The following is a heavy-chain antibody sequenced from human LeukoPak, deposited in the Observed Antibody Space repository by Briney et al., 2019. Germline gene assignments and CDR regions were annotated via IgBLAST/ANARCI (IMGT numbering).Heavy chain of an antibody. D-gene: IGHD3-22*01. CDR2: INHSGST. Sequence: SETLSLTCAVYGGSFSGYYWSWIPQPPGKGLEWIGEINHSGSTNYNPSLKSRVTISVDTSKNQFSLKLSSVTVADTAVYYCARDLYDSSGYYWVDYWGQGTLVTVSS. J-gene: IGHJ4*02. CDR3: ARDLYDSSGYYWVDY. V-gene: IGHV4-34*01. CDR1: GGSFSGYY.